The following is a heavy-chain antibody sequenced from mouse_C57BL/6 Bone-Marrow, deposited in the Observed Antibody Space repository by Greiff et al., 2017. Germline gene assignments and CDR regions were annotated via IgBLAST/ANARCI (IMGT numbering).Heavy chain of an antibody. Sequence: QVQLQQPGAELVKPGASVKLSCKASGYTFTSYWMHWVKQRPGQGLEWIGMIHPNSGSTNYNEKFKSKATLTVDKSSSTAYMQLSSLTSEDSAVYYCARNRDNWVPYYYAMDYWGQGTSVTVSS. CDR3: ARNRDNWVPYYYAMDY. V-gene: IGHV1-64*01. J-gene: IGHJ4*01. D-gene: IGHD4-1*01. CDR1: GYTFTSYW. CDR2: IHPNSGST.